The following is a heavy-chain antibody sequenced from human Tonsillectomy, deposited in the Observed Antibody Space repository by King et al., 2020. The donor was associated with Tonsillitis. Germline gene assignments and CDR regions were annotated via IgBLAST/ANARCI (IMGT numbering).Heavy chain of an antibody. D-gene: IGHD2-21*01. Sequence: VQLVESGGGLVQPGGSLRLSCAASGFTFSNSVINWVRQGPGKGLEWVSTIIASGDTHYADSVKGRFTISRDNSKNTLYLRMNSLRVEDTAVYFCAKDALIVMDDAFHIWGPGTMVTVSS. CDR1: GFTFSNSV. CDR3: AKDALIVMDDAFHI. CDR2: IIASGDT. V-gene: IGHV3-23*04. J-gene: IGHJ3*02.